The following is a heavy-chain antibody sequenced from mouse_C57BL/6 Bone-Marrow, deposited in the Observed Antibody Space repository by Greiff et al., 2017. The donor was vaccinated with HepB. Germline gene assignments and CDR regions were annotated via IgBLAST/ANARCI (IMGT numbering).Heavy chain of an antibody. D-gene: IGHD2-10*01. J-gene: IGHJ4*01. CDR3: TRDGGLPLAMDY. CDR2: ISSGGDYI. V-gene: IGHV5-9-1*02. Sequence: DVMLVESGEGLVKPGGSLKLSCAASGFTFSSYAMSWVRQTPEKRLEWVAYISSGGDYIYYADTVKGRFTISRDNARNTLYLQMSSLKSEDTAMYYCTRDGGLPLAMDYWGQGTSVTVSS. CDR1: GFTFSSYA.